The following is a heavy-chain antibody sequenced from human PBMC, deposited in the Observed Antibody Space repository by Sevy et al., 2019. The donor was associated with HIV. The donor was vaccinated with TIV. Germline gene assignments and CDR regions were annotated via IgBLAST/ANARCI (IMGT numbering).Heavy chain of an antibody. CDR1: GFTFSSYS. V-gene: IGHV3-48*01. D-gene: IGHD2-2*01. CDR3: ARDDIVVVPAAIGY. J-gene: IGHJ4*02. CDR2: ISSSSTI. Sequence: GGSLRLSCAASGFTFSSYSMKWVRQAPGKGLEWVSYISSSSTIYYADSVKGRFTISRDNAKNSLYLQMNSLRAEDTAVYYCARDDIVVVPAAIGYWGQGTLVTVSS.